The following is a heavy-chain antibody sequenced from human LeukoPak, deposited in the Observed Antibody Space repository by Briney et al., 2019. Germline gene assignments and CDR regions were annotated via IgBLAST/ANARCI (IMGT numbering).Heavy chain of an antibody. D-gene: IGHD3-3*01. CDR1: GYTFTGYY. J-gene: IGHJ6*03. V-gene: IGHV1-2*02. Sequence: ASVKVSCKASGYTFTGYYMHWVRQAPGQGLEWMGWINPNSGGTNYAQKFQGRVTITADKSTSTAYMELSSLRSEDTAVYYCARSRGDFWNYYYMDVWGKGTTVTVSS. CDR3: ARSRGDFWNYYYMDV. CDR2: INPNSGGT.